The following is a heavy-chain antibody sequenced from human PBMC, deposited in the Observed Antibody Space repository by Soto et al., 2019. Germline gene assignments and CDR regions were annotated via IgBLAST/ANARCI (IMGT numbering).Heavy chain of an antibody. CDR2: IYYSGST. D-gene: IGHD3-3*01. J-gene: IGHJ6*02. CDR1: GGSISSYY. V-gene: IGHV4-59*08. Sequence: PSETLSLTCTVSGGSISSYYWSWIRQPPGKGLEWIGYIYYSGSTNYNPSIKSRVTISVDTSKNQFSLKLSFVTAADTAVYYCARGRYYDFWSGLNLLRGMDVWGQGTTVTVSS. CDR3: ARGRYYDFWSGLNLLRGMDV.